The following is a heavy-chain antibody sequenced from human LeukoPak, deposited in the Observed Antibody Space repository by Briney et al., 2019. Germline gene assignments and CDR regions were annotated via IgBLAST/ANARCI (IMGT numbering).Heavy chain of an antibody. Sequence: PSETLSLTCTVSGGSISSGDYYWSWIRQPPGKGLEWIGYIYYSGNTYYNPSLKSRVSLLVDTSKNQFSLKLTSVTAADTAVYYCARHEPTEVILGHFDPWAVAPWSLSPQ. V-gene: IGHV4-30-4*08. CDR2: IYYSGNT. CDR3: ARHEPTEVILGHFDP. CDR1: GGSISSGDYY. J-gene: IGHJ2*01. D-gene: IGHD4-23*01.